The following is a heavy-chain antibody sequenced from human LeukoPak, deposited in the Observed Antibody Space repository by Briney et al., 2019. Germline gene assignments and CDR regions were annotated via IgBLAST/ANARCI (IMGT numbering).Heavy chain of an antibody. Sequence: PGGSLRLSCVASGFTFSSYSMNWVRQAPGKGLEWVSSFSSSSSYIYYADSVKGRSTISRDNAKNSLYLQMNSLRAEDTAVYYCARAGYYDSSGYYFDYWGQGTLVTVSS. CDR3: ARAGYYDSSGYYFDY. D-gene: IGHD3-22*01. CDR1: GFTFSSYS. CDR2: FSSSSSYI. J-gene: IGHJ4*02. V-gene: IGHV3-21*01.